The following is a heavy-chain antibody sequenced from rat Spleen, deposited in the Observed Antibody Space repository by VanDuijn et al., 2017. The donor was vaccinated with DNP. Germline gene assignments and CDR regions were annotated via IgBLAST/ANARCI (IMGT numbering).Heavy chain of an antibody. CDR2: ISTGGGNT. Sequence: EVQLVESGGGLVQPGRSMKLSCAASGFTFSNYYMAWVRQAPTKGLEWVASISTGGGNTYYRDSLKGRFTISRDNAKSTLYLQMDSLRSEETATYYCARVQLGYYALDAWGQGTSVTVSS. J-gene: IGHJ4*01. CDR3: ARVQLGYYALDA. V-gene: IGHV5S11*01. D-gene: IGHD5-1*01. CDR1: GFTFSNYY.